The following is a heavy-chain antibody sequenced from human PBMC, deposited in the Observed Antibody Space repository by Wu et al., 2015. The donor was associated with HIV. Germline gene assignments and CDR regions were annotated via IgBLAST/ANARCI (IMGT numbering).Heavy chain of an antibody. Sequence: QVQLVQSGAEVKKPGASVKVSCKAFGYTFTGYYMHWVRQAPGQGLEWMGWINPNSGGTNYAQKFQGRVTMTRDTSISTAYMELSRLRSDDTAVYYCATRIAVADPYGMDVWGQGDHGHRLL. V-gene: IGHV1-2*02. CDR2: INPNSGGT. CDR3: ATRIAVADPYGMDV. D-gene: IGHD6-19*01. CDR1: GYTFTGYY. J-gene: IGHJ6*02.